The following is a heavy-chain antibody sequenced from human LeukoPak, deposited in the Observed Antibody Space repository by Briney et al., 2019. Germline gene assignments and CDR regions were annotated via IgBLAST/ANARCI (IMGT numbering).Heavy chain of an antibody. CDR1: GFTFSGSV. Sequence: GGSLRLSCAASGFTFSGSVMHWVRQASGKGLEWVGRIRSKANSYATAYAASVKGRFTISRDDSKNTAYLQMNSLRTEDTAVYYCSRLWGDCGGDCYSHDYWGQGTLVTVSS. J-gene: IGHJ4*02. CDR2: IRSKANSYAT. V-gene: IGHV3-73*01. D-gene: IGHD2-21*02. CDR3: SRLWGDCGGDCYSHDY.